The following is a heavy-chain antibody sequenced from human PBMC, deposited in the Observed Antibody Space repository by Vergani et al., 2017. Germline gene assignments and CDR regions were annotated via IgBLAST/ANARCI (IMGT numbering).Heavy chain of an antibody. V-gene: IGHV3-30-3*01. CDR2: ISYDGSNK. Sequence: QVQLVESGGGVVQPGRSLRLSCAAFAFTFSRYAMHWLRQAPGKGLGWGAVISYDGSNKYYADSVKGRFTISRDNSKNTLYLQMNRLRAEDAAVYYCARTMDFWSGYRPSDWGQGTLVTVSS. CDR3: ARTMDFWSGYRPSD. CDR1: AFTFSRYA. J-gene: IGHJ4*02. D-gene: IGHD3-3*01.